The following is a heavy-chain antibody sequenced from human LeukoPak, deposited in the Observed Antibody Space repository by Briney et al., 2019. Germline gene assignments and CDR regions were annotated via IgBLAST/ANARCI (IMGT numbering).Heavy chain of an antibody. CDR1: GFTFDDYA. Sequence: GGSLRLSCAASGFTFDDYAMHWVRQAPGKGLEWVSGISWNSGSIGYADSVKGRFTISRDNAKNSLYLQMNSLRAEDTALYYCAKDRSTVSEGEFDPWGQGTLVTVSS. J-gene: IGHJ5*02. CDR3: AKDRSTVSEGEFDP. D-gene: IGHD4-17*01. V-gene: IGHV3-9*01. CDR2: ISWNSGSI.